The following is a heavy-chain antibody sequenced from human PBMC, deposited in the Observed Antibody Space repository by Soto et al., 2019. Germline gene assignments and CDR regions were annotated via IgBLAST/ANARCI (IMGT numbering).Heavy chain of an antibody. V-gene: IGHV3-33*01. J-gene: IGHJ6*02. CDR2: IWYDGSNK. CDR1: GFTFSSYG. D-gene: IGHD2-2*02. CDR3: VRELGYCSSTSCYKGYYGMDV. Sequence: QLQLVESGGGVVQPGRSLRLSCAASGFTFSSYGMHWVRQAPGKGLEWVAVIWYDGSNKYYADSVKGRFIISRDNSKNTLYLQMNSLRAEDTAVYYCVRELGYCSSTSCYKGYYGMDVWGPGTTVTVS.